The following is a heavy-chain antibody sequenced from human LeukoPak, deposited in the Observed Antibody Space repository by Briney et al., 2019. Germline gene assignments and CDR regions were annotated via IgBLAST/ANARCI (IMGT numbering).Heavy chain of an antibody. CDR2: INPNSGGT. J-gene: IGHJ4*02. CDR1: GYTFTGYY. Sequence: ASVKVSCKASGYTFTGYYMHWVRQAPGQGLEWMGWINPNSGGTNYAQKFQGRVTMTRDTSISTAYMELRSLRSDDTAVYYCARDRSYYDFWSGYFDYWGQGTLVTVSS. V-gene: IGHV1-2*02. CDR3: ARDRSYYDFWSGYFDY. D-gene: IGHD3-3*01.